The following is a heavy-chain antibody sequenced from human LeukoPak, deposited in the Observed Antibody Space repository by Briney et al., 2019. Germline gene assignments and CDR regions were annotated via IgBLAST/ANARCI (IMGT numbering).Heavy chain of an antibody. CDR3: ARGDITMVRGVIIPSRFDP. CDR2: IIPIFGTA. J-gene: IGHJ5*02. CDR1: GGTFSSYA. Sequence: SVKVSCKASGGTFSSYAISWVRQAPGQGREWKGGIIPIFGTANYAQKFQGRVTITADKSTSTAYMELSSLRSEDTAVYYCARGDITMVRGVIIPSRFDPWGQGTLVTVSS. D-gene: IGHD3-10*01. V-gene: IGHV1-69*06.